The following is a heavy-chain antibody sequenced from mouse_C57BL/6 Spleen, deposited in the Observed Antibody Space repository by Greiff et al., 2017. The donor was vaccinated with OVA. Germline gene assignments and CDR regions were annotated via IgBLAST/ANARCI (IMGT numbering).Heavy chain of an antibody. CDR1: GYTFTSYG. J-gene: IGHJ2*01. Sequence: VQLQQSGAELVRPGSSVKMSCKTSGYTFTSYGINWVKQRPGQGLEWIGYIYIGNGYTKYNEKFKGKATLTADTSSSTAYMQLSSLTSEDSAIYICARSGDGYGFDYWGKGTTLTGSS. D-gene: IGHD2-3*01. V-gene: IGHV1-58*01. CDR3: ARSGDGYGFDY. CDR2: IYIGNGYT.